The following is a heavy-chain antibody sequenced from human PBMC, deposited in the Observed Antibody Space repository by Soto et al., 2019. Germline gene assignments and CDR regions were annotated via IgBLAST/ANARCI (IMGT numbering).Heavy chain of an antibody. V-gene: IGHV3-43*01. CDR3: AKSYGGRFYYYYGMDV. Sequence: AGGSLRLSCAASGFTFDDYTMHWVRQAPGKGLEWVSLISWDGGSTYYADSVKGRFTISRDNSKNSLYLQMNSLRTEDTALYYCAKSYGGRFYYYYGMDVWGQGTTVTVSS. CDR2: ISWDGGST. D-gene: IGHD2-15*01. CDR1: GFTFDDYT. J-gene: IGHJ6*02.